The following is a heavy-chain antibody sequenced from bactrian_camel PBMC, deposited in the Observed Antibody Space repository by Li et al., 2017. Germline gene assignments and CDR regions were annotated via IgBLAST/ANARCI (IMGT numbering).Heavy chain of an antibody. D-gene: IGHD6*01. J-gene: IGHJ4*01. V-gene: IGHV3S1*01. CDR1: GFTFDSYW. Sequence: HVQLVESGGALVQPGGSLRLSCAASGFTFDSYWIYWVRQAPGKGLERVSVISDDSGTILYADSVKGRFTISRDNAKNTVYLQMYSLEPDDTAVYYCARDSVVAGSDNYWGQGTQVTVS. CDR3: ARDSVVAGSDNY. CDR2: ISDDSGTI.